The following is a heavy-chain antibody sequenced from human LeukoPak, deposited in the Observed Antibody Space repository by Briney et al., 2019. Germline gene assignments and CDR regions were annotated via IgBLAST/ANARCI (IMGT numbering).Heavy chain of an antibody. CDR2: ISGSGGRT. Sequence: GGSLRLSCAASGFTFSSFGMSWVRQAPGKGLEWVSAISGSGGRTYYTDSVKGRFTISRDNSKNTLYLQMNSLRAEDTAVYYCAELGITMIGGVWGKGTTVTISS. CDR1: GFTFSSFG. V-gene: IGHV3-23*01. D-gene: IGHD3-10*02. J-gene: IGHJ6*04. CDR3: AELGITMIGGV.